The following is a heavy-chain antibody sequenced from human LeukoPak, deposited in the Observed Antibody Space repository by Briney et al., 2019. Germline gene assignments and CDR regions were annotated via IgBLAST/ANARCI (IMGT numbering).Heavy chain of an antibody. CDR3: AREGGAYYDSSGYAPLYSDY. Sequence: SVRVSCKASGGTFSSYAFSWVRQAPGQGLEWMGGIIPIFGPANYAQQFQGRVTITADESTSTAYMELTSLRSEDTALYYCAREGGAYYDSSGYAPLYSDYWGQGTLVTVSS. V-gene: IGHV1-69*13. J-gene: IGHJ4*02. CDR2: IIPIFGPA. D-gene: IGHD3-22*01. CDR1: GGTFSSYA.